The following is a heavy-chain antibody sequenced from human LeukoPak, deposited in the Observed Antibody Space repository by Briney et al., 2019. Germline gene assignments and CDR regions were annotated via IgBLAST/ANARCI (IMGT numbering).Heavy chain of an antibody. Sequence: GGSLRLSCAASGFTFSSYAMSWVRQAPGKGLEWVSGTSGSGGHTYYADSVKGRFTISRDNSKNTLYLQMNRLGAEDTAIYYCMKGAVGGQGTLVAVSA. V-gene: IGHV3-23*01. J-gene: IGHJ4*02. CDR1: GFTFSSYA. CDR3: MKGAV. CDR2: TSGSGGHT.